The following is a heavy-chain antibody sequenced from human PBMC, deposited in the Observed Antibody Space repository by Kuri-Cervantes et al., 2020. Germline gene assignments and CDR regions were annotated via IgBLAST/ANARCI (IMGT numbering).Heavy chain of an antibody. CDR1: GYTFSSYY. V-gene: IGHV1-46*01. CDR2: INPSAGSA. J-gene: IGHJ4*02. Sequence: ASVKVSCKASGYTFSSYYIHWVRQAPGQGLEWMGIINPSAGSASYAQKFQGRVTMTRDTSTSTVYMELSSLTSEDTAVYYCAKFGAVADLDYWGQGTLVTVSS. D-gene: IGHD6-19*01. CDR3: AKFGAVADLDY.